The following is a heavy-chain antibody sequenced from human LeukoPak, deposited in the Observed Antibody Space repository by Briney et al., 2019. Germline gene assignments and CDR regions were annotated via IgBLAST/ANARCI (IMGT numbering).Heavy chain of an antibody. Sequence: PGGSLRLSCAASGFTFSSYAMSWVRQAPGKGLEWVSAISGSGGSTYYADSVKGRFTISRDNSKNTLYLQMNSLRAEDTAVYYCAKRGYCSSTSCYTIGDYGMDVWGQGTTVTVSS. CDR3: AKRGYCSSTSCYTIGDYGMDV. CDR2: ISGSGGST. CDR1: GFTFSSYA. V-gene: IGHV3-23*01. J-gene: IGHJ6*02. D-gene: IGHD2-2*01.